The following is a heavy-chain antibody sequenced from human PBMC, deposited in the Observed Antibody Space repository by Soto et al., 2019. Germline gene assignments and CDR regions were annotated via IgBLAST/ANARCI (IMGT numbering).Heavy chain of an antibody. V-gene: IGHV3-7*05. CDR3: ARDDSDYYDSSGYYYQRSAGNGMDV. Sequence: GGSLRLSCAASGFTFSSYWMSWVRQATGKGLEWVANIKQDGSEKYYVDSVKGRFTISRDNAKNSLYLQMNSLRAEDTAVYYCARDDSDYYDSSGYYYQRSAGNGMDVWGQGTTVTVSS. D-gene: IGHD3-22*01. CDR2: IKQDGSEK. J-gene: IGHJ6*02. CDR1: GFTFSSYW.